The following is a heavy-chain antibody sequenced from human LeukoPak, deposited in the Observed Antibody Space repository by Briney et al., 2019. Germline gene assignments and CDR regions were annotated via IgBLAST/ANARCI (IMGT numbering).Heavy chain of an antibody. CDR2: ISSSSSYI. J-gene: IGHJ4*02. Sequence: GGPLRPSCAASGFTFSSYSMNWVRQAPGKGLEWVSSISSSSSYIYYADSVKGRFTISRDNAKNSLYLQMNSLRAEDTAVYYCATVDATKWNYGGGQGTLVIVSS. CDR3: ATVDATKWNYG. CDR1: GFTFSSYS. D-gene: IGHD1-7*01. V-gene: IGHV3-21*01.